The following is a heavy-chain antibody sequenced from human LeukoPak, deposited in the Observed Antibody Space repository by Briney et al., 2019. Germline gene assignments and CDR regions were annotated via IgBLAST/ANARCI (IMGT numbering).Heavy chain of an antibody. CDR1: GYTFTSYA. CDR3: AREAIVVVPAATTPGGDY. CDR2: INTNTGNP. Sequence: ASVKVTCKASGYTFTSYAMNWVRQAPGQGLEWMGWINTNTGNPTYAQGFTGRFVFSLDTSVSTAYLQISSLKAEDSAVYYCAREAIVVVPAATTPGGDYWGQGTLVTVSS. D-gene: IGHD2-2*01. J-gene: IGHJ4*02. V-gene: IGHV7-4-1*02.